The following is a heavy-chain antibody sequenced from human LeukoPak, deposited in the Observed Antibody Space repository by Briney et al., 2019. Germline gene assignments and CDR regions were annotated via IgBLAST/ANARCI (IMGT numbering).Heavy chain of an antibody. J-gene: IGHJ4*02. CDR2: IIPSFGTV. D-gene: IGHD5-18*01. CDR1: GTTFRSYA. CDR3: ARATSANEYSYGFHFDY. Sequence: SVKVSCKASGTTFRSYAINWVQQAPGQGLEWMGAIIPSFGTVKYAQKFQGRVTMTADESTSTAHMDLNYLRSDDAAVYFCARATSANEYSYGFHFDYWGQGTLATVYS. V-gene: IGHV1-69*01.